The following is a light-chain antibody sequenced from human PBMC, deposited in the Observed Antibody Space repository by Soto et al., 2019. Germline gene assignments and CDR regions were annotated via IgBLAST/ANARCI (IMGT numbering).Light chain of an antibody. V-gene: IGKV1-5*03. J-gene: IGKJ1*01. CDR1: QSVDTW. CDR2: RVS. CDR3: QQYRHYSRP. Sequence: DIQLTQAPSTLSASVGDRVTITCRASQSVDTWLAWYQQKPGKAPNLLISRVSILNTGFPSSFSGSGSGTEFTLTFNSLHPDDFATYYCQQYRHYSRPFGQGAKV.